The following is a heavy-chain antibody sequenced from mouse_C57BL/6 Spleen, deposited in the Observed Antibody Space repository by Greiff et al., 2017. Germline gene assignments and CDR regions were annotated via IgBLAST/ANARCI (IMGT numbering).Heavy chain of an antibody. CDR2: IDPNSGGT. V-gene: IGHV1-72*01. Sequence: VKLQQPGAELVKPGASVKLSCKASGYTFTSYWMHWVKQRPGRGLEWIGRIDPNSGGTKYNEKFKSKATLTVDKPSSTAYMQLSSLTSEDSAVYDCARRDDYGNVWFDYWGQGTTLTVSS. CDR3: ARRDDYGNVWFDY. J-gene: IGHJ2*01. CDR1: GYTFTSYW. D-gene: IGHD2-1*01.